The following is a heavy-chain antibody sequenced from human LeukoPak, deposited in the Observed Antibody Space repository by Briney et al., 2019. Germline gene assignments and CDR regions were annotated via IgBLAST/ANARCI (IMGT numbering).Heavy chain of an antibody. Sequence: GGSLRLSCAASGFTFSSYSMNWVRQAPGKGREWVSSISSSSSYIYYADSVKGRFTISRDNAKNSLYLQMNSLRAEDTAVYYCARGVTPGHFDYWGQGTLVTVSS. V-gene: IGHV3-21*01. D-gene: IGHD2-21*02. CDR3: ARGVTPGHFDY. J-gene: IGHJ4*02. CDR2: ISSSSSYI. CDR1: GFTFSSYS.